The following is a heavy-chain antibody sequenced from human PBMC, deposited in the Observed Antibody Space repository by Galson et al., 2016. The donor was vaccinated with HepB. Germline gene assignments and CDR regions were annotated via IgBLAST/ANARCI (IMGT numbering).Heavy chain of an antibody. J-gene: IGHJ3*02. D-gene: IGHD3-10*01. CDR2: ISFDGNDN. Sequence: SLRLSCADSGLTFSNFAMHWVRQAPGKGLEWIAVISFDGNDNYYADSVRGRFTISRDNSANTLYLQMNSLRLDDTAMYYCARFPEIRAFDIWGQGTMVSVSS. CDR3: ARFPEIRAFDI. CDR1: GLTFSNFA. V-gene: IGHV3-30-3*01.